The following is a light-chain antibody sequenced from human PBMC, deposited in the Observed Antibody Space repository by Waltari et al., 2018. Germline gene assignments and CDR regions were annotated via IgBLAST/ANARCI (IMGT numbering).Light chain of an antibody. CDR3: QSYDGSWV. J-gene: IGLJ3*02. Sequence: NFTLTQPHSVSGSPGKTITISCTGSGGNIANNYEQWYQQRPGSAPTPVIFEDIKRVSGVADRFSGSIDSSSNPAALTISGLKTEDEADYYCQSYDGSWVFGGGTKVTVL. CDR2: EDI. CDR1: GGNIANNY. V-gene: IGLV6-57*02.